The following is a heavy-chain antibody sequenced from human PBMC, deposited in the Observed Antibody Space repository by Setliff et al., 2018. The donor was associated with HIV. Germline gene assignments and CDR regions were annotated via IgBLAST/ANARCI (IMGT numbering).Heavy chain of an antibody. V-gene: IGHV1-46*01. CDR3: ATLSPTRQYSSGWYHFDY. Sequence: ASVKVSCKASGYTFTSYYMHWVRQAPGQGLEWMGIINPSGGSTSYAQKFQGRVTMTRDTSTSTVYMELSSLRSEDTAVYYCATLSPTRQYSSGWYHFDYWGQGTLVTVSS. CDR1: GYTFTSYY. J-gene: IGHJ4*02. D-gene: IGHD6-13*01. CDR2: INPSGGST.